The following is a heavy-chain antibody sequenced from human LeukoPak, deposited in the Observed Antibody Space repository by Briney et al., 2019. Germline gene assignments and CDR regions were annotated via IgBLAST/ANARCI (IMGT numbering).Heavy chain of an antibody. CDR3: ARGGSSSSWYWFY. Sequence: PGGALRLSCAASGFTFSSYWMTWVRRAPGKGQQWVANIKQDGSEKYYVDSVKGRFTISRDNAKNSLYLQISSLRGEDTAVYYCARGGSSSSWYWFYWGQGTLVTVSS. CDR1: GFTFSSYW. CDR2: IKQDGSEK. J-gene: IGHJ4*02. V-gene: IGHV3-7*05. D-gene: IGHD6-13*01.